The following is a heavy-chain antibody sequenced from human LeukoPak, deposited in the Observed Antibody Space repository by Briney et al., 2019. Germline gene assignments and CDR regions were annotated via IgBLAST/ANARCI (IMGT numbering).Heavy chain of an antibody. CDR3: ARDIPTVASQAAFDI. CDR1: GGTFITYV. D-gene: IGHD2-21*01. J-gene: IGHJ3*02. CDR2: IILIFGTA. V-gene: IGHV1-69*13. Sequence: SVKVSCKASGGTFITYVITWVRQAPGQGLEWMGGIILIFGTANYAQKFQGRVTITADESTSTAYMELSSLRSEDTAVYYCARDIPTVASQAAFDIWGQGTMVTVSS.